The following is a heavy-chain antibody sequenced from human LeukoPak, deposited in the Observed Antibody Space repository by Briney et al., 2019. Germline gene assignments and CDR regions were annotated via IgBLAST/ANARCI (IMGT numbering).Heavy chain of an antibody. CDR1: GYTFTSYA. CDR2: INAGNGNT. V-gene: IGHV1-3*01. CDR3: ARVLLWFGGSPFDY. J-gene: IGHJ4*02. Sequence: GASVKVSCKASGYTFTSYAMHWVRQAPGQRLEWMGWINAGNGNTKYSQKFQGRVTITRDTSASTAYMELSSLRSEDTAVYYCARVLLWFGGSPFDYWGQGTLVTVSS. D-gene: IGHD3-10*01.